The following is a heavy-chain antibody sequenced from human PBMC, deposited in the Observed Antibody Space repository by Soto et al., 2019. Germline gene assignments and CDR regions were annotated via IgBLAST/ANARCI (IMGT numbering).Heavy chain of an antibody. Sequence: PGGSLRLSCAASGFTFRDYDMNWVRQAPGKGLEWIAYIRSNGRTIHYADSVKGRFTISRDNAKNSVFLQMNALRAEDTALYYCARDLYDLCADVWGQGTTVTVSS. J-gene: IGHJ6*02. CDR3: ARDLYDLCADV. CDR1: GFTFRDYD. V-gene: IGHV3-48*01. D-gene: IGHD3-22*01. CDR2: IRSNGRTI.